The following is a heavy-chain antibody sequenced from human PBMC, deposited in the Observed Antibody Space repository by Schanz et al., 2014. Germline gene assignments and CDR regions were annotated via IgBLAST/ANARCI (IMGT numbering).Heavy chain of an antibody. CDR3: AKQFLSYYFYGMDV. V-gene: IGHV3-74*03. CDR2: INSDDTTK. Sequence: VQLVESGGGLVQSGGSLRLSCAASGFTFSSYWMHWVRQAPGKGLVWVSRINSDDTTKTYADSVKGRFTISRDNSKNTVYLQMDSLRPEDTAVYYCAKQFLSYYFYGMDVWGQGTTVSVSS. J-gene: IGHJ6*02. D-gene: IGHD4-4*01. CDR1: GFTFSSYW.